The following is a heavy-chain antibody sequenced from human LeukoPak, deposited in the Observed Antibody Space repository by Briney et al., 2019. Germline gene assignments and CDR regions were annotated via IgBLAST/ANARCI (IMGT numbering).Heavy chain of an antibody. CDR3: ARRNSGTSYIEYYYGMDV. J-gene: IGHJ6*02. Sequence: PGGSLRLSCAASGFNFDDYGMSWVRQAPGKGLEWVSVIYSGGRTYYADSVKGRFTISRDNSKNTLHLQMNSLRVEDTAVYYCARRNSGTSYIEYYYGMDVWGQGTTATVSS. V-gene: IGHV3-53*01. CDR2: IYSGGRT. CDR1: GFNFDDYG. D-gene: IGHD1-26*01.